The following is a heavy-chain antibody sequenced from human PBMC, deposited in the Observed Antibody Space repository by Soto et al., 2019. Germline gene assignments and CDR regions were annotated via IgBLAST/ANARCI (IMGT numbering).Heavy chain of an antibody. V-gene: IGHV4-39*01. Sequence: QLQLQESGPGLVKPSETLSLTCTGSGGSISSSSYYWGWIRQPPGKGLEWIGSIYYSGSTYYNPSLTSRVTISVDTSKNQFSLKLSSVTAADTAVYYCARISSVVVAATSYYGMDVWGQGTTVTVSS. CDR2: IYYSGST. D-gene: IGHD2-15*01. CDR3: ARISSVVVAATSYYGMDV. J-gene: IGHJ6*02. CDR1: GGSISSSSYY.